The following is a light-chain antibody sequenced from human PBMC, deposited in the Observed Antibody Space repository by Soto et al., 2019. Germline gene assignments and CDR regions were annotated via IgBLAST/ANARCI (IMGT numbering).Light chain of an antibody. V-gene: IGLV7-46*01. J-gene: IGLJ3*02. CDR2: DTS. Sequence: QAVVTQETSLTVSPGGTGTLTCGSSTGAVTSGHYPYWFQQKPAQAPRTLIYDTSNKHSWTPARFSGSLLGGKAALTLSGAQPEDEAEYYCLLSYSGAWVFGGGTKLTVL. CDR3: LLSYSGAWV. CDR1: TGAVTSGHY.